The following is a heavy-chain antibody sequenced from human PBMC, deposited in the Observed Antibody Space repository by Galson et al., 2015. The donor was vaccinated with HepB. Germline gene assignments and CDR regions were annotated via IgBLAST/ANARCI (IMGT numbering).Heavy chain of an antibody. CDR2: SNHSGST. J-gene: IGHJ6*02. CDR3: ARGDGYCSGGSCYSNYYGMDV. V-gene: IGHV4-34*01. CDR1: GGSFSGYY. Sequence: SETLSLTCAVYGGSFSGYYWIWIRQPSGKGLEWIGESNHSGSTNYNPSLKSRVTISVDTSKNQFSLKLSSVTAADTAVYYCARGDGYCSGGSCYSNYYGMDVWGQGTTVTVSS. D-gene: IGHD2-15*01.